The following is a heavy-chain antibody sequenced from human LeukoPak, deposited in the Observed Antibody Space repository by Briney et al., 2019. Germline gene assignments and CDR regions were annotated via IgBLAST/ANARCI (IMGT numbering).Heavy chain of an antibody. CDR1: GGSVSSYF. CDR2: IHTSGST. J-gene: IGHJ3*02. CDR3: ARGVELLGAFDI. V-gene: IGHV4-4*07. Sequence: PSETLSLTCTVSGGSVSSYFWSWIRQPAGKGLEWIGRIHTSGSTNYNPSLKSRVTMSVGTSKNQFSLKLSSVTAADTAVYYCARGVELLGAFDIWGQGTMVTVSS. D-gene: IGHD1-26*01.